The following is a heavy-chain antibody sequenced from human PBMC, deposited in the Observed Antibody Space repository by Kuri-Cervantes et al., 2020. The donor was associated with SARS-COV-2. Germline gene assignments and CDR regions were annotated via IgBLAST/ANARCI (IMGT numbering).Heavy chain of an antibody. CDR1: GFTFSGYN. CDR2: ISSSSGYI. CDR3: ARERMTPLSKYPYYFDY. J-gene: IGHJ4*02. D-gene: IGHD2-2*02. V-gene: IGHV3-21*01. Sequence: GESLKITCTASGFTFSGYNMNWVRQAPGKGLEWVSSISSSSGYIYYTDSVMGRFTISRDNAKNSLYLQMNSLRAADTAVYHCARERMTPLSKYPYYFDYWGQGTLVTVSS.